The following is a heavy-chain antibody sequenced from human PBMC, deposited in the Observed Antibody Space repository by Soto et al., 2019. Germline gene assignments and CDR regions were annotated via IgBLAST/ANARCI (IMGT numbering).Heavy chain of an antibody. V-gene: IGHV2-5*02. CDR1: GFSLSTSGVG. J-gene: IGHJ3*02. CDR3: AHLTSWGEGAPFDI. CDR2: IYWDDDK. Sequence: QITLKESGPTLVKPTQTLTLTCIFSGFSLSTSGVGVGWIRQPPGKALEWLAVIYWDDDKRYSPSLKSRVTITRDTSNNQVVFTMTNMDPEDTGTFYCAHLTSWGEGAPFDIWGQGTKVTVSS. D-gene: IGHD3-16*01.